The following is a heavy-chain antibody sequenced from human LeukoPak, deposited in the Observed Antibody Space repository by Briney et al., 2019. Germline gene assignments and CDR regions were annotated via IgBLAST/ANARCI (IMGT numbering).Heavy chain of an antibody. CDR1: GFTFSTYW. V-gene: IGHV3-66*01. J-gene: IGHJ4*02. Sequence: PGGSLRLSCAASGFTFSTYWMSWVRQAPGKGLEWVSLIYSGGTTYYADSVKGRFTISRDSSKNTLYLQMNSLRAEDTAVYYCARDRPLDHWGQGTLVTVSS. CDR2: IYSGGTT. CDR3: ARDRPLDH. D-gene: IGHD6-6*01.